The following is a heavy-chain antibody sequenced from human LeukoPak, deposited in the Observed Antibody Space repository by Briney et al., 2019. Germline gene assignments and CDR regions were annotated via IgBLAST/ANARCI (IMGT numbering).Heavy chain of an antibody. CDR2: IYHSGST. J-gene: IGHJ6*03. CDR1: GYSLSSGYY. CDR3: ARDRRYCSNDICSNYMDV. D-gene: IGHD2-8*01. Sequence: PSETLSLTCAVSGYSLSSGYYWGWIRQPPGKGLEWIGSIYHSGSTYYNPSLKSRVTILLDTSKNQFSLKLSSVTAADTAVYYCARDRRYCSNDICSNYMDVRGKGTTVTVSS. V-gene: IGHV4-38-2*02.